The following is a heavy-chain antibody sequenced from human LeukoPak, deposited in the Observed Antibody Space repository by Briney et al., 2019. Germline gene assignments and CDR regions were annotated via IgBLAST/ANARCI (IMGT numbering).Heavy chain of an antibody. D-gene: IGHD1-14*01. J-gene: IGHJ4*02. CDR1: GGSFSGHY. V-gene: IGHV4-34*01. Sequence: SETLSLTCGVYGGSFSGHYWSWIRQPPGKGLEWIGEVNYSGNTNYNPSLRSRVAMSIDTSKNQFSLKLSSMTAADTAVYYCAPNPPATLSTITGPNWGRGTLVTVSS. CDR3: APNPPATLSTITGPN. CDR2: VNYSGNT.